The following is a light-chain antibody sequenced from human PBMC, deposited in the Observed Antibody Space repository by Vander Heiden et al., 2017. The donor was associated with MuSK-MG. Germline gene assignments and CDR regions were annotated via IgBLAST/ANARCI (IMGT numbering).Light chain of an antibody. Sequence: DIQMTQSPSSLSASVGDRVTITCRASQSISSYLNWYQQKPGKAPKLLIYAASSFQSGVPSRFSGSGSGTDFTLTISSLQPEDFATYYCQQSYSTLRTFGQGTKVEIK. J-gene: IGKJ1*01. V-gene: IGKV1-39*01. CDR1: QSISSY. CDR2: AAS. CDR3: QQSYSTLRT.